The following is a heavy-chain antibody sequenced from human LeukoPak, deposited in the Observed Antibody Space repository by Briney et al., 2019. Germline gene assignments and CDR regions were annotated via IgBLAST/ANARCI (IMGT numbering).Heavy chain of an antibody. Sequence: SETLSLTCTVSGGSISSSSYYWGWIRQPPGKGLEWIGSIYYSGNTYYNPSLRGRVTISVDTSKNQFSLKLSSVTAADTAVYYCARGSSSWYSDYWGQGTLVTVSS. V-gene: IGHV4-39*07. J-gene: IGHJ4*02. D-gene: IGHD6-13*01. CDR1: GGSISSSSYY. CDR2: IYYSGNT. CDR3: ARGSSSWYSDY.